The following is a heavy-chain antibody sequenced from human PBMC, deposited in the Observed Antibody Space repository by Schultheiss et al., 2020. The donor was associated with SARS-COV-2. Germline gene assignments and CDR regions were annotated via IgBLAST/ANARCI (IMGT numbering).Heavy chain of an antibody. J-gene: IGHJ3*02. V-gene: IGHV4-31*03. CDR2: IYYSGST. CDR3: ARDNWGDYDAFDI. Sequence: SETLSLTCTVSGGSISSSSYYWSWIRQHPGKGLEWIGYIYYSGSTNYNPSLKSRVTISVDTSKNQFSLKLSSVTAADTAVYYCARDNWGDYDAFDIWGQGTMVTVSS. CDR1: GGSISSSSYY. D-gene: IGHD3-16*01.